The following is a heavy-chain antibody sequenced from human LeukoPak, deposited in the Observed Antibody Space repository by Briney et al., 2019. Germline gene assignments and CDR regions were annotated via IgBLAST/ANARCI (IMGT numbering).Heavy chain of an antibody. D-gene: IGHD1-26*01. J-gene: IGHJ4*02. CDR1: GFTFSSYW. V-gene: IGHV3-7*03. CDR2: IKQDGSDK. Sequence: PGGSLRLSCAASGFTFSSYWMSWVRQAPGKGLEWVANIKQDGSDKYYVVSVKGRFTISRDNAKNSLYLQMNSLRAEDTAVYYCAKDLVRVGATTFDYWGQGTLVTVSS. CDR3: AKDLVRVGATTFDY.